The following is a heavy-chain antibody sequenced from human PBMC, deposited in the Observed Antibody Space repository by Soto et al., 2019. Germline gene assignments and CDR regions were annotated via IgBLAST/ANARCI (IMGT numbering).Heavy chain of an antibody. J-gene: IGHJ3*02. D-gene: IGHD3-10*01. Sequence: QVQLVQSGAEVRKPGSSVKVSCEASGGTFNRYTISWVRQAPGQGLEWMGRIIPIVGMANYAQKFQGRVTITADKSTNTVYRALTSLRSKDTAVFYCASGGGFGEFSYYGEAFDIWGQGTMVTVSS. CDR3: ASGGGFGEFSYYGEAFDI. CDR2: IIPIVGMA. CDR1: GGTFNRYT. V-gene: IGHV1-69*02.